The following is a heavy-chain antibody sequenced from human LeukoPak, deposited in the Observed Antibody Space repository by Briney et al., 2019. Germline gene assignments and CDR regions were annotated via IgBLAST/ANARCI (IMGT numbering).Heavy chain of an antibody. CDR2: IFYSGTT. CDR1: GGSITSYY. Sequence: SETLSLTCTVSGGSITSYYWSWIRQPPRKGLEWIAYIFYSGTTNYNPSLKSRVTISVDTSKNQFSLKLSSVTAADTAVYYCARQAGGYHDRGAFSSGYFDYWGQGTLVTVSS. CDR3: ARQAGGYHDRGAFSSGYFDY. J-gene: IGHJ4*02. V-gene: IGHV4-59*08. D-gene: IGHD3-22*01.